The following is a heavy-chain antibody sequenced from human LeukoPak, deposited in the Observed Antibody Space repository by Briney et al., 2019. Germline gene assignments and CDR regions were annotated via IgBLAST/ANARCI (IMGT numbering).Heavy chain of an antibody. CDR2: INHSGST. CDR1: GGSSSGYY. CDR3: ASRMGPRWLYYFDY. J-gene: IGHJ4*02. V-gene: IGHV4-34*01. Sequence: PSETLSLTCAVYGGSSSGYYWSWIRQPPGKGLEWIGEINHSGSTNYNPSLKSRVTISVDTSKNQFSLKLSSVTAADTAVYYCASRMGPRWLYYFDYWGQGTLVTVSS. D-gene: IGHD4-17*01.